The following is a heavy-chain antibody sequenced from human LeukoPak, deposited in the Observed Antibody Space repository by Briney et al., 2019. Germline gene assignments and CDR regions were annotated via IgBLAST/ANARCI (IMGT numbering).Heavy chain of an antibody. CDR1: GFTFSSYW. D-gene: IGHD3-22*01. V-gene: IGHV3-7*01. Sequence: GGSLRLSCAASGFTFSSYWMSWSRQPQGKGLKWGPNIKQDGSEKYYVDSVKGRFTISRDNAKNSLYLQMNSLRAEDTAVYYCARVTMIVVVDAFDIWGQGTMVTVSS. J-gene: IGHJ3*02. CDR2: IKQDGSEK. CDR3: ARVTMIVVVDAFDI.